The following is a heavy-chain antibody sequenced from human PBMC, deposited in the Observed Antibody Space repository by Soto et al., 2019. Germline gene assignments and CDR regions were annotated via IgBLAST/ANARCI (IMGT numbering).Heavy chain of an antibody. D-gene: IGHD1-26*01. CDR2: IGPESGDT. V-gene: IGHV1-2*02. Sequence: ASVKVSCKASGYTFTGHYIHWVRQAPEQGPEWMGEIGPESGDTRYAKKFQGRVTMNRDTSITTVYMELKNLSPDDTAVYYCGRGRSGQIVVFYWGQGTTVTVSS. CDR1: GYTFTGHY. J-gene: IGHJ4*02. CDR3: GRGRSGQIVVFY.